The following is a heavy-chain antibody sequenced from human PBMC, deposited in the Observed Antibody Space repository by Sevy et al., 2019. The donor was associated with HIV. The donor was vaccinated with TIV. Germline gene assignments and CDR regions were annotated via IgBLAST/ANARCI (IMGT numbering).Heavy chain of an antibody. Sequence: GGSLRLSCAASGFTFSSYSMNWVRQAPGKGLEWVSSISSSSSYIYYADSVKGRFTISRDNAKNSLYLQMNSLRAEDTAVYYCARAPEYYYDSSAIPLDYWGQGTLVTVSS. CDR2: ISSSSSYI. CDR1: GFTFSSYS. J-gene: IGHJ4*02. D-gene: IGHD3-22*01. V-gene: IGHV3-21*01. CDR3: ARAPEYYYDSSAIPLDY.